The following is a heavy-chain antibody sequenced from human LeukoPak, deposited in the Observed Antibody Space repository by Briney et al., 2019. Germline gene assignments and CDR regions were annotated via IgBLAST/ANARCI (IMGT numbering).Heavy chain of an antibody. V-gene: IGHV3-23*01. CDR3: AKDVKIRFTNWFDP. Sequence: GGSLRLSCAASGFTFSSYAMSWVRQAPGKGLEWVSAISGSGGSTYYADSVKGRFTISRDNSKNTLYLQMNGLRAEDTAVYYCAKDVKIRFTNWFDPWGQGTLVTVSS. CDR2: ISGSGGST. D-gene: IGHD3-3*01. J-gene: IGHJ5*02. CDR1: GFTFSSYA.